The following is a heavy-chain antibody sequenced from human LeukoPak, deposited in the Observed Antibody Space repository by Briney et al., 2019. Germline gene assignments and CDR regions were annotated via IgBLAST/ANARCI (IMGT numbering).Heavy chain of an antibody. CDR2: INSDASST. V-gene: IGHV3-74*01. J-gene: IGHJ2*01. CDR3: AREGATDWYFHL. CDR1: GFTFSNYW. Sequence: GGSLRLSCAASGFTFSNYWMHWVRQAPGKGLVWVSRINSDASSTSYADSVKGRFTISRDNAKNTLYLQMSSLRAEDTAVYYCAREGATDWYFHLWGRGTLVTVSS. D-gene: IGHD5-12*01.